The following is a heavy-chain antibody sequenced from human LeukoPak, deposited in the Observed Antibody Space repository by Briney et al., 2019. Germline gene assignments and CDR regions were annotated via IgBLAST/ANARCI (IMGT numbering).Heavy chain of an antibody. CDR1: GFTFSNAW. V-gene: IGHV3-15*01. Sequence: GGSLRLSCAASGFTFSNAWMSWVRQAPGKGLEWVGRIKSKTDGGTTDYAAPVKGRFTISRDDSKNSLYLQMNSLKTEDTAVYYCARATQLRDYYYYMDVWGKGTTVTVSS. CDR2: IKSKTDGGTT. J-gene: IGHJ6*03. CDR3: ARATQLRDYYYYMDV. D-gene: IGHD4-17*01.